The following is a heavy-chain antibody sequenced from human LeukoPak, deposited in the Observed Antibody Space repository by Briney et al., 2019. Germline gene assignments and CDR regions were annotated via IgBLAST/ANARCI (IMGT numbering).Heavy chain of an antibody. CDR1: GGSVSSNSAA. Sequence: SQTLSLTCAIPGGSVSSNSAAWTSIRQSPSRGLEWLGRTYYMSKWINDHALSVKSRITISPDTSKNHFSLQLTSVTPEDTAVYFCARWVHQQGALDIWGQGTMVTVSS. J-gene: IGHJ3*02. V-gene: IGHV6-1*01. CDR3: ARWVHQQGALDI. CDR2: TYYMSKWIN. D-gene: IGHD3-10*01.